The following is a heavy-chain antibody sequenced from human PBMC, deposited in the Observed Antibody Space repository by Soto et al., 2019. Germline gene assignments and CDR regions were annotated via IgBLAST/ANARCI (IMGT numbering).Heavy chain of an antibody. V-gene: IGHV4-31*03. CDR2: ISYSGTT. CDR3: AREKSGWYLDY. CDR1: GGSISSGGYS. D-gene: IGHD6-19*01. Sequence: NPSETLSLTCTVSGGSISSGGYSWSWIRQHPGKGLEWIGYISYSGTTYYNPSLKSRLTISVDMSKNQFSLKLSSVTAADTAVYYCAREKSGWYLDYWGQGTLGTVS. J-gene: IGHJ4*02.